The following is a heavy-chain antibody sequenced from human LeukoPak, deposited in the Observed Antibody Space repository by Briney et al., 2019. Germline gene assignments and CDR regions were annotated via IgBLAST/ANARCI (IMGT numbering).Heavy chain of an antibody. J-gene: IGHJ4*02. CDR1: GGSISSGSYY. CDR2: IYTSGST. V-gene: IGHV4-61*02. D-gene: IGHD3-10*01. Sequence: PSQTLSLTCTVSGGSISSGSYYWSWIRQPAGKGLKWIGRIYTSGSTNYNPSLKSRVTISVDTSKNQFSLKLSSVTAADTAVYYCARLMVRGVNFDYWGQGTLVTVSS. CDR3: ARLMVRGVNFDY.